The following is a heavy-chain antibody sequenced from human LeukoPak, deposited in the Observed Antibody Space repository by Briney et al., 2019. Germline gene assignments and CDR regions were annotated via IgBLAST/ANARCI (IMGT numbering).Heavy chain of an antibody. CDR2: IYTSGST. Sequence: SETLSLTCTVSGGSISSYYWSWIRQPAGKGLEWIGRIYTSGSTNYNPSLKSRVTMSVDTSKRQFSLKLSSVTAADTAVYYCARDGIVGASRDYYYGMDVWGQGTTVTVSS. D-gene: IGHD1-26*01. CDR3: ARDGIVGASRDYYYGMDV. V-gene: IGHV4-4*07. CDR1: GGSISSYY. J-gene: IGHJ6*01.